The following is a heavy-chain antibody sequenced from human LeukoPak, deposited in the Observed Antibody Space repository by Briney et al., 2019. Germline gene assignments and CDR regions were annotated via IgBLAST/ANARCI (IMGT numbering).Heavy chain of an antibody. D-gene: IGHD3-10*01. CDR3: ARDRAVRGKIDY. Sequence: ASVTVRFKASGYTFTSYGISWVRQAPGQGLEWMGWISAYNGNTNYAQKLQGRVTMTTDTSTSTAYMELRSLRSDDTAVYYCARDRAVRGKIDYWGQGTLVPVSS. J-gene: IGHJ4*02. CDR1: GYTFTSYG. V-gene: IGHV1-18*01. CDR2: ISAYNGNT.